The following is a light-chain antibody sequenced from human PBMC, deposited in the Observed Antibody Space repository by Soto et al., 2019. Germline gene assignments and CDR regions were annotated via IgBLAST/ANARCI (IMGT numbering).Light chain of an antibody. Sequence: EIVMTQSPATLSVSPGERATLSCRASQSVSSNLAWYQQKPGQAPRLLIYGASTRATGIPARFSGSGSGTEFTVTISSVQSEDFAVYYCQQYNNWPRSYTFGQGTKLEIK. CDR3: QQYNNWPRSYT. J-gene: IGKJ2*01. CDR1: QSVSSN. CDR2: GAS. V-gene: IGKV3-15*01.